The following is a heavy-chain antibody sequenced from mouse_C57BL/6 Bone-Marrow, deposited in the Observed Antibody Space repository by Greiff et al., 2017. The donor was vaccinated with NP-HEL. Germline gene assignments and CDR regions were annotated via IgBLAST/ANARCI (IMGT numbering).Heavy chain of an antibody. Sequence: EVNVVESGEGLVKPGGSLKLSCAASGFTFSSYALSWVRQTPEKRLEWVAYISSGGDYIYYADTVKVRFTLSRDNARNTLYLQMSSLKSEDTAMYYCTRGHYYGSGFAYWGQGTLVTVSA. CDR3: TRGHYYGSGFAY. CDR1: GFTFSSYA. D-gene: IGHD1-1*01. V-gene: IGHV5-9-1*02. CDR2: ISSGGDYI. J-gene: IGHJ3*01.